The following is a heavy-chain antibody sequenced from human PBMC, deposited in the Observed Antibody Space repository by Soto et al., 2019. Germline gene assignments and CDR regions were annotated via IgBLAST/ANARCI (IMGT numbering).Heavy chain of an antibody. V-gene: IGHV4-59*12. CDR1: GGSISSYY. Sequence: PSETLSLTCTVSGGSISSYYWSWIRQPPGNGLEWIGNIYHTGSTNNNPSLKSRVTISVDTSKNQFSLKLSSVTAADTAVYYFARGGIAARPRWFDPWGQGTLVTVSS. J-gene: IGHJ5*02. CDR3: ARGGIAARPRWFDP. CDR2: IYHTGST. D-gene: IGHD6-6*01.